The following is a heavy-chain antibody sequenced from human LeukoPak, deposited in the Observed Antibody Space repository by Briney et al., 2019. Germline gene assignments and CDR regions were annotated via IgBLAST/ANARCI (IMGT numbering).Heavy chain of an antibody. V-gene: IGHV4-59*01. D-gene: IGHD3-22*01. CDR1: GGSLSSYY. Sequence: PSETLSLTCTVSGGSLSSYYWSWLRQPPGKGLEYIGYIYYRGSTNYNPSLKSRVTISLDTSKNQFSLKLDSVTAADTAVYYCARDLSNHYDSGGTRRYYYMDVWGKGTTVTVSS. CDR2: IYYRGST. J-gene: IGHJ6*03. CDR3: ARDLSNHYDSGGTRRYYYMDV.